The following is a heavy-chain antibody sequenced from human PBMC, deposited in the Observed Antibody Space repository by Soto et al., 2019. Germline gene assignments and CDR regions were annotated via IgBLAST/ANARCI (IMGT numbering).Heavy chain of an antibody. J-gene: IGHJ4*02. V-gene: IGHV3-7*01. CDR1: GFTFSSYW. D-gene: IGHD3-3*01. CDR3: ARDPRYDFWSGLYFDY. CDR2: IKQDGSEK. Sequence: EVQLVESGGGLVQPGGSLRLSCAASGFTFSSYWMSWVRQAPGKGLEWVANIKQDGSEKYYVDSVKGRFTISRDNAKNSLYLQMNSLRAEDTAVYYCARDPRYDFWSGLYFDYWGQGTLVTVSS.